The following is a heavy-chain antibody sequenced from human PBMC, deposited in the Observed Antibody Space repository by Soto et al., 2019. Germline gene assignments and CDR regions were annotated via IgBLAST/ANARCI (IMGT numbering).Heavy chain of an antibody. CDR2: ISSSSSTI. J-gene: IGHJ5*02. CDR1: GFTFSSYS. D-gene: IGHD4-17*01. Sequence: GGSLRLSCAASGFTFSSYSMNWVRQAPGKGLEWVSYISSSSSTIYYADSVKGRFTISRDNAKNSLYLQMNSLRAEDTAVYYCAREERDYDYGDYVRWFDPWGQGTLVTVSS. V-gene: IGHV3-48*01. CDR3: AREERDYDYGDYVRWFDP.